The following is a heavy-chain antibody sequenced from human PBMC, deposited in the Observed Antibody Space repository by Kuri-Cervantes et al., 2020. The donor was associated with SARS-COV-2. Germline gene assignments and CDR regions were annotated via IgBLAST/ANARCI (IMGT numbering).Heavy chain of an antibody. J-gene: IGHJ5*02. V-gene: IGHV4-61*01. D-gene: IGHD3-3*01. CDR2: IYYSGRT. CDR1: GGSVSSGSYY. Sequence: SETLSLTCTVSGGSVSSGSYYWSWIRQPPGKGLEWIGYIYYSGRTYYNPSLKSRVTISVDTSKNQFSLKLSSVTAADTAVYYCARHDYDFWSGSIGWFDPWGQGTLVTVSS. CDR3: ARHDYDFWSGSIGWFDP.